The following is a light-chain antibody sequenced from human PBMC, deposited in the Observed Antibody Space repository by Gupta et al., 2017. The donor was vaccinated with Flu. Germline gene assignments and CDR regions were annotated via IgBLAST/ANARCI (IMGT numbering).Light chain of an antibody. CDR3: AAWDDSLNGHYV. J-gene: IGLJ1*01. CDR2: GSN. V-gene: IGLV1-44*01. Sequence: QSVLAQPPSASGTPGQRVTISCSGSSSNIGSNAVNWYQQVPGTSPKLLIYGSNQRPSGVPDRFAGSKSGTSASLAIRGLPSEDEADYYCAAWDDSLNGHYVFGTGTKVTVL. CDR1: SSNIGSNA.